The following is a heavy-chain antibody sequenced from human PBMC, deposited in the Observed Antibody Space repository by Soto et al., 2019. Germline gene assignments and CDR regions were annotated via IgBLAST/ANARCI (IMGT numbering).Heavy chain of an antibody. CDR1: GYTFTSYD. Sequence: ASVKVSCKASGYTFTSYDINWVRQATGQGLEWMGWMNPNSGNTGYALKFQGRVTMTRNTSISTAYMELSSLRSEDTAVYYCAREKGLNWTDDFWGQGTLLTVSS. CDR3: AREKGLNWTDDF. CDR2: MNPNSGNT. J-gene: IGHJ4*02. V-gene: IGHV1-8*01. D-gene: IGHD1-1*01.